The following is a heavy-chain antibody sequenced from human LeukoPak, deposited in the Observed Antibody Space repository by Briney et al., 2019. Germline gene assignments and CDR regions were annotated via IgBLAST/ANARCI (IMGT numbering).Heavy chain of an antibody. V-gene: IGHV3-48*03. CDR1: GFTISSYE. D-gene: IGHD3-22*01. Sequence: GESLRLSCAASGFTISSYEMNWVRQAPGKGLEWGSYISSSGSTIYYADSVKGRFTISRDNAKNSLYLQMNSLRAEDTAVYYCARDTYYYDSSGYPYFDYWGQGTLVTVSS. CDR3: ARDTYYYDSSGYPYFDY. J-gene: IGHJ4*02. CDR2: ISSSGSTI.